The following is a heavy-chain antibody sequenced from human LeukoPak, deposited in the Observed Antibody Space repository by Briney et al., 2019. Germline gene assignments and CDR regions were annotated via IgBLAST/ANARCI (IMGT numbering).Heavy chain of an antibody. Sequence: GGSLRLSCAASGFTFSSYGMHWVRQAPGKGLEWVSSISSSSSYIYYADSVKGRFTISRDNAKNSLYLQMNSLRAEDTAVYYCAVIGYYDILTGYYDFDYWGQGTLVTVSS. V-gene: IGHV3-21*01. CDR1: GFTFSSYG. D-gene: IGHD3-9*01. CDR2: ISSSSSYI. CDR3: AVIGYYDILTGYYDFDY. J-gene: IGHJ4*02.